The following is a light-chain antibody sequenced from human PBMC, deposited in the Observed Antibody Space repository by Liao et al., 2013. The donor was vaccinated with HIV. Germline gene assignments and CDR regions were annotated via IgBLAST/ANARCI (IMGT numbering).Light chain of an antibody. CDR1: KLGNKY. J-gene: IGLJ3*02. CDR2: QDN. Sequence: SYELTQPPSVSVSPGQTASITCSGHKLGNKYASWYQQKPGQSPVLVIYQDNKRPSGIPERFSGSNSGNTATLTITGTQALDEADYYCQTWDSSTVVFGGGTKLTVL. V-gene: IGLV3-1*01. CDR3: QTWDSSTVV.